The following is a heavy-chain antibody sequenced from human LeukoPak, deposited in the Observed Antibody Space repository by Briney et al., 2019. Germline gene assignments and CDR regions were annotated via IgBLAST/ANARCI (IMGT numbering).Heavy chain of an antibody. J-gene: IGHJ4*02. D-gene: IGHD4-11*01. CDR1: GFTFSSYA. V-gene: IGHV3-23*01. CDR2: ISGSGGSA. CDR3: AKDLRGSNYLGGEFDY. Sequence: GGSLRLSCAASGFTFSSYAMSWVRQAPGKGLEWVLAISGSGGSAYYADSVKGRFTISRDNSKNTLYLQMSSLRAEDTAVYYCAKDLRGSNYLGGEFDYWGQGTLVTVSS.